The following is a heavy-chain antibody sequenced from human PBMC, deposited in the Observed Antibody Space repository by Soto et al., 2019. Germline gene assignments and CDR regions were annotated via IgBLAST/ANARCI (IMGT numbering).Heavy chain of an antibody. CDR2: IYPGDSDT. J-gene: IGHJ4*01. CDR1: GYIFSSYW. CDR3: ERPYGGNSPFFAY. V-gene: IGHV5-51*01. D-gene: IGHD4-17*01. Sequence: PGESLKISCKGSGYIFSSYWIGWVRQVPGKGLEWMGNIYPGDSDTRYSPSFQGHVTISIDKSINTAYLQWTSLRASDTAMYYCERPYGGNSPFFAYWGQGSLVNVS.